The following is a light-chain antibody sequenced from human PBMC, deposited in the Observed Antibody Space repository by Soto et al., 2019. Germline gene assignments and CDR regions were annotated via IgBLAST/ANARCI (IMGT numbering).Light chain of an antibody. V-gene: IGLV2-8*01. J-gene: IGLJ3*02. Sequence: QSVLTQPPSASGSPGQSVTISCTGTSSDVGGYNFVSWYQQHPGKAPKLMIYDVTERPSGVPDRFSGSKSGNTAYLTVSGLKGEDFVDYQCPSYAGSNISVPFGGGTK. CDR1: SSDVGGYNF. CDR2: DVT. CDR3: PSYAGSNISVP.